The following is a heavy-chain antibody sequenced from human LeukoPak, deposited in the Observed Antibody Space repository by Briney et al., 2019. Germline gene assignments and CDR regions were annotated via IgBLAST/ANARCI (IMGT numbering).Heavy chain of an antibody. D-gene: IGHD6-13*01. J-gene: IGHJ5*02. CDR3: ARAPRKSIAAAGGGRYNWFDP. Sequence: TSETLSLTCAVYGGSFSGYYWSWIRQPPGKGLEWIGEINRSGSTNYNPSLKSRVTISVDTSKNQFSLKLSSVTAADTAVYYCARAPRKSIAAAGGGRYNWFDPWGQGTLVTVSS. CDR1: GGSFSGYY. V-gene: IGHV4-34*01. CDR2: INRSGST.